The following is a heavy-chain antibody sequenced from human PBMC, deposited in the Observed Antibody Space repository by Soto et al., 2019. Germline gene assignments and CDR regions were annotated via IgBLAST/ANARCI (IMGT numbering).Heavy chain of an antibody. D-gene: IGHD5-12*01. CDR1: GYPFTGPY. V-gene: IGHV1-69*06. CDR3: ARANRPDDGYNSYAFDI. J-gene: IGHJ3*02. Sequence: GASVKVSCKASGYPFTGPYIYWVRQAPGQGLEWMGGIIPIFGTANYAQKFQGRVTITADKSTSTAYMELSSLRSEDTAVYYCARANRPDDGYNSYAFDIWGQGTMVTVSS. CDR2: IIPIFGTA.